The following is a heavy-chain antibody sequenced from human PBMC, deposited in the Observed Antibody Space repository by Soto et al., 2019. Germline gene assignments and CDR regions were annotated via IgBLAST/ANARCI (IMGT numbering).Heavy chain of an antibody. V-gene: IGHV5-51*01. CDR1: GYSFTSYW. CDR3: ARPGEEGGIAAAGTSYFDY. CDR2: IYPGDSDT. J-gene: IGHJ4*02. D-gene: IGHD6-13*01. Sequence: GESLKISCKGSGYSFTSYWIGWVRQMPGKGLEWMGIIYPGDSDTRYSPSFQGQVTISADKSISTAYLQWSSLKASDTAMYYCARPGEEGGIAAAGTSYFDYWGQGTLVTVSS.